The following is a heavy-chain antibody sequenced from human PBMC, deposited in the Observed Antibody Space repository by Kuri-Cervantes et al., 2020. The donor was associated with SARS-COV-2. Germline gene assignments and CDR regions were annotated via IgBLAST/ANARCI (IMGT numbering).Heavy chain of an antibody. J-gene: IGHJ6*03. CDR2: IYYSGST. CDR1: GGSISSSSYY. V-gene: IGHV4-39*07. D-gene: IGHD6-6*01. Sequence: GSLRLSCTVSGGSISSSSYYWGWIRQPPGKGLEWIGSIYYSGSTYYNPSLKSRVTISVDTSKNQFSLKLSSVTAADTAVYYCARVNSSSKSYYYYYYMDVWGKGTTVTVSS. CDR3: ARVNSSSKSYYYYYYMDV.